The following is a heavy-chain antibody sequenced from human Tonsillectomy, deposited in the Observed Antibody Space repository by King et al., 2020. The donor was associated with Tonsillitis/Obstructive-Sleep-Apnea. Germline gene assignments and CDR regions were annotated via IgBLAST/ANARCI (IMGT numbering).Heavy chain of an antibody. J-gene: IGHJ3*02. V-gene: IGHV3-64*02. Sequence: VQLVESGEGLVQPGGSRRLSCAVSGFTFSNYPMHWVRQAPGKGLEYVSSIGLNDLSTYYADSVKGRFTISRDNSKNTLYLQMDSLTTEDTGVYYYAREAREGGALDNWGQGTEVSVSS. CDR3: AREAREGGALDN. CDR2: IGLNDLST. CDR1: GFTFSNYP.